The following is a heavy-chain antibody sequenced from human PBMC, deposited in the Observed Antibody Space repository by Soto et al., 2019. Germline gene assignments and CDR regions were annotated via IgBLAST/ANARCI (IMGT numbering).Heavy chain of an antibody. CDR1: GFTFSSYA. J-gene: IGHJ5*02. CDR2: ISSSSSNI. V-gene: IGHV3-21*01. D-gene: IGHD4-17*01. CDR3: ARAYDYGDYVRWFDP. Sequence: GSLRLSCAASGFTFSSYAMSWVRQAPGKGLEWVSAISSSSSNIYYADSVKGRFTISRDNAKNSLYLQMNSLRAEDTAVYYRARAYDYGDYVRWFDPWGQGTLVTVSS.